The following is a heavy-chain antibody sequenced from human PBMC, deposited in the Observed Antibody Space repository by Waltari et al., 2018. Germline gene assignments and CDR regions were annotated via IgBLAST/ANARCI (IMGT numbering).Heavy chain of an antibody. J-gene: IGHJ6*02. D-gene: IGHD1-26*01. CDR1: GGSISSGSYY. Sequence: QVQLQESGPGLVKPSQTLSLTCTVSGGSISSGSYYWSWIRQPAGKGLEWIGRIYTSGSTNSNPPLKSRVTISVDTSKNQFSLKLSSVTAADTAVYYCARDGVGATGYGMDVWGQGTTVTVSS. V-gene: IGHV4-61*02. CDR3: ARDGVGATGYGMDV. CDR2: IYTSGST.